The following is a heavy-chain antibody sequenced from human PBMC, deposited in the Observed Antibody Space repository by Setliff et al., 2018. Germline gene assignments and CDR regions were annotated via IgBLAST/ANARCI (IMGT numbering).Heavy chain of an antibody. J-gene: IGHJ3*02. CDR2: LNPSSGNT. Sequence: GASVKVSCKASGYSFTSNDINWVRQATGQGPEWMGWLNPSSGNTGYAPKFQGRVTITRSTSLSTAYMELSSLRSEDTAIYYCARAHSGSDFHDSFDIWGQGTMVTVSS. D-gene: IGHD1-26*01. CDR1: GYSFTSND. V-gene: IGHV1-8*03. CDR3: ARAHSGSDFHDSFDI.